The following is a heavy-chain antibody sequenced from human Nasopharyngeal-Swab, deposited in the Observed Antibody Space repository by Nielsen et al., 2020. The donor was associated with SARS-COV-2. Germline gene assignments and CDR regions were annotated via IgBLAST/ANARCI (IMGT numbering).Heavy chain of an antibody. CDR2: IYYSGST. CDR3: ARDAGIAAAGNYPLDY. CDR1: GGSISSSSYY. D-gene: IGHD6-13*01. V-gene: IGHV4-39*07. J-gene: IGHJ4*02. Sequence: SETLSLTRTVSGGSISSSSYYWGWIRQPPGKGLEWIGSIYYSGSTYYNPSLKSRVTISVDTSKNQFSLKLSSVTAADTAVYYCARDAGIAAAGNYPLDYWGQGTLVTVSS.